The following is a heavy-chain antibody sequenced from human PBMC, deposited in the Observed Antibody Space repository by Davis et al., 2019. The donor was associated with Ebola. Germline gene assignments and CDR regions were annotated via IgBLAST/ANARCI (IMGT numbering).Heavy chain of an antibody. CDR1: GGSISSSSYY. V-gene: IGHV4-39*01. D-gene: IGHD3-10*01. J-gene: IGHJ6*02. CDR3: ARQLLWFGEGEVVDYRMDV. CDR2: IYYSGST. Sequence: MPSETLSLTCTVSGGSISSSSYYWGWIRQPPGKGLEWIGSIYYSGSTYYNPSLKSRVTISVDTSKNQFSLKLSSVTAADTAVYYCARQLLWFGEGEVVDYRMDVWGQGTTVTVSS.